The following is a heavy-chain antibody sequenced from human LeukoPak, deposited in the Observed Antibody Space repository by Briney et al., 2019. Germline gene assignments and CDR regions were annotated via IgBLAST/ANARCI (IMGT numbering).Heavy chain of an antibody. CDR2: IYTTGST. J-gene: IGHJ6*03. CDR3: ARDLPYGSSHVLDYYYYMDV. D-gene: IGHD6-6*01. V-gene: IGHV4-4*07. Sequence: SETLSLTCTVSGGSISNYYWFWIRQPAGKGMEWIGRIYTTGSTNYNPSLKSRVTMSVDTSKNQFSLKLTSVTAADTAVYYCARDLPYGSSHVLDYYYYMDVWGKGTTVTVSS. CDR1: GGSISNYY.